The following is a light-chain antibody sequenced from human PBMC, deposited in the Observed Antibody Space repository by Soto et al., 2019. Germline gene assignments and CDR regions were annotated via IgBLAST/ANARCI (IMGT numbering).Light chain of an antibody. V-gene: IGKV1-6*01. CDR1: QGIGND. J-gene: IGKJ1*01. CDR3: LQDYNCPWT. CDR2: AAS. Sequence: AIHMTQSPSSLSASLGDRVTITCRASQGIGNDLGWYQQKPGNAPRLLIYAASTLQSGVPSRFSGSGSGTDFTLAISSLQPEDSATYYCLQDYNCPWTFGQGTKVEIK.